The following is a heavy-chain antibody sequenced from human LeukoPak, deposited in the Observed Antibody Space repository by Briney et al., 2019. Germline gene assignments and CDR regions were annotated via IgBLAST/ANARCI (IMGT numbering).Heavy chain of an antibody. CDR2: IRDDGSIK. V-gene: IGHV3-30*02. D-gene: IGHD2-2*01. CDR1: GFTFNNYG. CDR3: AKDRGRRIVVVPATKWGTFDY. J-gene: IGHJ4*02. Sequence: GGSLRLSCAPSGFTFNNYGMHWVRQAPGKGLEWVAFIRDDGSIKYYADSVKGRFTISRDNSKNTLSLQMNSLRAEDTAVYYCAKDRGRRIVVVPATKWGTFDYWGQGTLVTVSP.